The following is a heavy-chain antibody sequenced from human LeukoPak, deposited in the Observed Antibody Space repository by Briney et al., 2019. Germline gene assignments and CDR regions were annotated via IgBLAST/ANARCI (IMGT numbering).Heavy chain of an antibody. CDR3: ARGTDYGDYGGYYYGMDV. J-gene: IGHJ6*04. D-gene: IGHD4-17*01. Sequence: ASVKVSCKASDYTFTSYGISWVRQAPGQGLEWMGWISAYNGNTNYAQKLQGRVTMTTDTSTSTAYMELRSLRSDDTAVYYCARGTDYGDYGGYYYGMDVWGKGTTVTVSS. V-gene: IGHV1-18*04. CDR2: ISAYNGNT. CDR1: DYTFTSYG.